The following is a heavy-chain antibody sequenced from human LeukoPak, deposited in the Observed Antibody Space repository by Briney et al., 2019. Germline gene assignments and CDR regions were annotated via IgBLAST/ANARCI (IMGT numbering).Heavy chain of an antibody. D-gene: IGHD3-3*01. CDR3: ARASAFVTIFGVVISHRKFDP. Sequence: SETLSLTCAVYGGSFSGYYWSRIRQPPGKGLEWIGEINHSGSTNYNPSLKSRVTISVDTSKNQFSLKLSSVTAADAAVYYCARASAFVTIFGVVISHRKFDPWGQGTLVTVSS. CDR1: GGSFSGYY. J-gene: IGHJ5*02. V-gene: IGHV4-34*01. CDR2: INHSGST.